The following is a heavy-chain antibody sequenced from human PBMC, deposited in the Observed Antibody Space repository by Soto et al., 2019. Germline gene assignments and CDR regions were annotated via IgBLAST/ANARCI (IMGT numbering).Heavy chain of an antibody. Sequence: EVQLVETGGGLIQPGGSLRLSCAASGFTVSSNYMSWVRQAPGKGLEWVSVIYSGVSTYYADSVKGRFTISRDNSKNTMYLQMNSLRAEDTAVYYCARDLAPSHSGYNWNDWSGYYYYGMDVWGQGTTVTVSS. D-gene: IGHD1-20*01. J-gene: IGHJ6*02. V-gene: IGHV3-53*02. CDR2: IYSGVST. CDR3: ARDLAPSHSGYNWNDWSGYYYYGMDV. CDR1: GFTVSSNY.